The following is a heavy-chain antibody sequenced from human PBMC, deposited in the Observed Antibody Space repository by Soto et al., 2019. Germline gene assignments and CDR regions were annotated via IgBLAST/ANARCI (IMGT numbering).Heavy chain of an antibody. J-gene: IGHJ4*02. V-gene: IGHV3-23*01. D-gene: IGHD1-1*01. Sequence: GGSLRLSCAASGFTISSNAMYWVRQAPGKGLEWVSAISDRGATTHYADSVKGRFTISRNTSKNTLYLQLNTLTADDTAVYYFAKDKPGTMSFDYWGQGTLVTVSS. CDR2: ISDRGATT. CDR1: GFTISSNA. CDR3: AKDKPGTMSFDY.